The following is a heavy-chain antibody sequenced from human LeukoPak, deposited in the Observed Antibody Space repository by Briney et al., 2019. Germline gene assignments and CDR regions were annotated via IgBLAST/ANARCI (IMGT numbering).Heavy chain of an antibody. V-gene: IGHV3-74*01. Sequence: GGSLRLSCAASGFTFSCYWMHWVRQAPGKGLVWVSRINSDGSSTSYADSVKGRFTISRDNAKNTLYLQMNSLRAEDTAVYYCARVVLDYYDSSGYHDYWGQGTLVTVSS. CDR1: GFTFSCYW. CDR2: INSDGSST. J-gene: IGHJ4*02. CDR3: ARVVLDYYDSSGYHDY. D-gene: IGHD3-22*01.